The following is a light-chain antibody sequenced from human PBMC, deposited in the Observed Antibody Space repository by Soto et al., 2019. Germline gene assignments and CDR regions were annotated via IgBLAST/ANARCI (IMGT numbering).Light chain of an antibody. CDR3: TSWTTSTTMI. Sequence: QSVLTQPASVSGSPGQSITISCTGTSSDIGAYNYVSWYQQHPGKAPKLMIYDVNIRPSGVSNRFSGSKSGNTASLTISGLQAEDEVDYYCTSWTTSTTMIFGGGTKLTVL. J-gene: IGLJ2*01. CDR1: SSDIGAYNY. CDR2: DVN. V-gene: IGLV2-14*03.